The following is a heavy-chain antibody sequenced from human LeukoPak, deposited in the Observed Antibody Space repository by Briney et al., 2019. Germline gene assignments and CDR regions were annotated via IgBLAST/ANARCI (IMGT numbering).Heavy chain of an antibody. J-gene: IGHJ6*02. CDR2: ISWNSGSI. CDR3: AKDYRSYYYYGMDV. V-gene: IGHV3-9*01. CDR1: GFTFDDYA. D-gene: IGHD4-11*01. Sequence: GGSLRLSCAASGFTFDDYAMHWVRQAPGKGLEWVSGISWNSGSIGYADSVKGRFTISRDNAKNSLYLQMNSLRAEDTALYYCAKDYRSYYYYGMDVWGQGTTVTVSS.